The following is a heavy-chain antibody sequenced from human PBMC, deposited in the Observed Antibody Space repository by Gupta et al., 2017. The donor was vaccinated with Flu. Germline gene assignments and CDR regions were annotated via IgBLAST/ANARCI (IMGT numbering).Heavy chain of an antibody. CDR1: GFPFDNFA. D-gene: IGHD2-15*01. J-gene: IGHJ4*02. CDR2: VSNSGGTT. V-gene: IGHV3-23*01. Sequence: EVQLLESGGGLVQPGGSLRLSCTVSGFPFDNFAASWVRQAPGKGLEWIATVSNSGGTTFYAASVEGRFTISRDNSKNTLYLQMNSLRGEDTAVYFCAKMVVVIRATPPLIDYWGQGTLVTVSS. CDR3: AKMVVVIRATPPLIDY.